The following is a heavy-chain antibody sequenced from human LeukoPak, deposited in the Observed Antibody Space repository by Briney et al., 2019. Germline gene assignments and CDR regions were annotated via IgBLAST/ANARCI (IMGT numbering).Heavy chain of an antibody. CDR3: ARPHIVATSKDGMDV. Sequence: GRSLRLSCAASGFTFSSYAMHWVRQAPGKGLEWVAVISYDGSNKYYADSVKGRFTISRDNSKNTLYLQMNSLRAEDTAVYYCARPHIVATSKDGMDVWGQGTTVTVSS. CDR1: GFTFSSYA. J-gene: IGHJ6*02. V-gene: IGHV3-30-3*01. CDR2: ISYDGSNK. D-gene: IGHD5-12*01.